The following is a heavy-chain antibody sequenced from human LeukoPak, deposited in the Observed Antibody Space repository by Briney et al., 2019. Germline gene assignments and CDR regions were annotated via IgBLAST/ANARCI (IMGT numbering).Heavy chain of an antibody. CDR3: ARERAVAFGNYFDY. D-gene: IGHD6-19*01. V-gene: IGHV4-39*07. CDR1: GGSISSSSYN. J-gene: IGHJ4*02. Sequence: SETLSLTCTVSGGSISSSSYNWGWIRQPPGKGLEWIGSIYYTGSTYYKPSLKSRVSISVDTSKNQFSLKLSSVTAADTAVYYCARERAVAFGNYFDYWGQGTLVTVSS. CDR2: IYYTGST.